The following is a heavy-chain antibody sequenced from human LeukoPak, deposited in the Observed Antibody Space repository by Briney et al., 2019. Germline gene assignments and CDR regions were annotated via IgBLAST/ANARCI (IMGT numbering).Heavy chain of an antibody. D-gene: IGHD3-3*01. V-gene: IGHV3-7*01. CDR1: GFTFSSYW. CDR2: IKQDGSEK. Sequence: PGGSLRLSCAASGFTFSSYWMSWVHQAPGKGLEWVANIKQDGSEKYYVDSVKGRFTISRDNAKNSLYLQMNSLRAEDTAVYYCARDRQSFGVVIQLATDYWGQGTLVTVSS. CDR3: ARDRQSFGVVIQLATDY. J-gene: IGHJ4*02.